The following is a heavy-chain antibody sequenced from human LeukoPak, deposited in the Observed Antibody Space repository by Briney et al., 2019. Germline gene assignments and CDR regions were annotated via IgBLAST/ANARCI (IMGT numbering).Heavy chain of an antibody. CDR2: IIPILGIA. Sequence: ASVKVSCKASGGTFSSYAISWVRQAPGQGLEWMGRIIPILGIANYAQKFQGRVTITADKSTSTAYMELSSLRSEDTAVYYCARGRAAAGTPAEYFQHWGQGTLVTVSS. CDR3: ARGRAAAGTPAEYFQH. CDR1: GGTFSSYA. D-gene: IGHD6-13*01. J-gene: IGHJ1*01. V-gene: IGHV1-69*04.